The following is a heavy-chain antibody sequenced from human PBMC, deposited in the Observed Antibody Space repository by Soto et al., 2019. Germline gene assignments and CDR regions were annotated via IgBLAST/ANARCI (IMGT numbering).Heavy chain of an antibody. CDR3: TRQTYFDFWSGRE. CDR1: GFSIRSYW. Sequence: EVHQVESGGGLVQPGGSLRLSCAVSGFSIRSYWMTWVRQVPGKGLEWVANIKEDGGDQYYADSVKGRFTISRDNGKNSVFLQMNSLRAEDTAMYYCTRQTYFDFWSGREWGQGTLVTVSA. D-gene: IGHD3-3*01. J-gene: IGHJ4*02. V-gene: IGHV3-7*05. CDR2: IKEDGGDQ.